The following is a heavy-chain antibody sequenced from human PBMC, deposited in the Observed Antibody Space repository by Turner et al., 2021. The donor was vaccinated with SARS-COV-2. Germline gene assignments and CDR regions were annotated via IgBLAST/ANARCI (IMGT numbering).Heavy chain of an antibody. CDR1: GYTFTSYY. CDR3: ARDPTLTTVTTEDYYYGMDV. CDR2: INPSGGST. Sequence: QVQLVQSGAEVKKPGASVRVSCMAYGYTFTSYYMHWVRQAPEQGLEWMGIINPSGGSTSYAQKFQGRVTMTRDTSTSTVYMELSSLRSEDTAVYYCARDPTLTTVTTEDYYYGMDVWGQGTTVTVSS. D-gene: IGHD4-4*01. J-gene: IGHJ6*02. V-gene: IGHV1-46*01.